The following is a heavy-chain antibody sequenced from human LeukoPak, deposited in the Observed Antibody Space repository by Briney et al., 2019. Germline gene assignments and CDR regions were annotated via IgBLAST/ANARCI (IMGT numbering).Heavy chain of an antibody. Sequence: GESLKISCKGSGYSFTSYWIGWVRQMPGKGLEWMGIIYPGDSDTRYSPSFQGQVTISADKSITTAYLQWSSLQASDTAMYYCARQEDYNVLTGYHKGHLDYWGQATLVTVSS. V-gene: IGHV5-51*01. CDR2: IYPGDSDT. D-gene: IGHD3-9*01. CDR1: GYSFTSYW. J-gene: IGHJ4*02. CDR3: ARQEDYNVLTGYHKGHLDY.